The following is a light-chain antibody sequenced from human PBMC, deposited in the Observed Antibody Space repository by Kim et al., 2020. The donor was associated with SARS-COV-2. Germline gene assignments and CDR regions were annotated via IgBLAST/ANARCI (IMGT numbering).Light chain of an antibody. Sequence: PGRTASITCGGDNIGDSRVHWYQQKPGQAPVLLIHSDTDRPSGIPQRFSGSNSGTTATLTIRRIEAGDEADYYYQVWHSGGDRVVFGGGTKVTVL. CDR1: NIGDSR. CDR3: QVWHSGGDRVV. CDR2: SDT. V-gene: IGLV3-21*04. J-gene: IGLJ2*01.